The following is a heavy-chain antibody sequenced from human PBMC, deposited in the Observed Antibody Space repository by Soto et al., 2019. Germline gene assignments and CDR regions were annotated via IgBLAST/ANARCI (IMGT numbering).Heavy chain of an antibody. D-gene: IGHD1-20*01. CDR3: ARSGNWNDCAY. V-gene: IGHV1-46*01. CDR2: INPSGGST. CDR1: GYTFTGYF. Sequence: GASVKVSCKASGYTFTGYFMHWVRQAPRQGLEWMGIINPSGGSTSYAQKFQGRVTMTRDTSTSTVYMELSSLRSEDTAVYYCARSGNWNDCAYWGQGTLVTVSS. J-gene: IGHJ4*02.